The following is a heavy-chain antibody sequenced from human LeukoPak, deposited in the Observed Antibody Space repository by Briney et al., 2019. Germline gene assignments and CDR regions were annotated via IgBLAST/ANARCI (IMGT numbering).Heavy chain of an antibody. V-gene: IGHV3-30-3*01. Sequence: PGRSLRLSCAASGFTFSSYAMHWVRQAPGKGLEWVAVISYDGSNKYYAGSVKGRFTISRDNSKNTLYLQMNSLRAEDTAVYYCARDMGSGYSFDYWGQGTLVTVSS. CDR1: GFTFSSYA. D-gene: IGHD3-22*01. CDR2: ISYDGSNK. J-gene: IGHJ4*02. CDR3: ARDMGSGYSFDY.